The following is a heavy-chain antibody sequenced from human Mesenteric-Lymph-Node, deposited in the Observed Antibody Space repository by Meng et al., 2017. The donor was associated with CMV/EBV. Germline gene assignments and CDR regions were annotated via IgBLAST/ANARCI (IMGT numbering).Heavy chain of an antibody. V-gene: IGHV3-23*03. CDR1: GFTFSDCA. D-gene: IGHD4-17*01. CDR3: AKVHGDFRGFDH. Sequence: GESLKISCAASGFTFSDCAMTWVRQAPGKGLEWVSIIYSDYSETVYADSVKGRFTISRDNSKNTVYLQMHSLRVDDAAVYYCAKVHGDFRGFDHWGQGTLVTVSS. J-gene: IGHJ4*02. CDR2: IYSDYSET.